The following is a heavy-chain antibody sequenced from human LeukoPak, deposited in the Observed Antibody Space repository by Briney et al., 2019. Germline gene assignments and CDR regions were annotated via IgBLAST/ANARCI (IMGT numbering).Heavy chain of an antibody. CDR3: AKIKTSFGVVTYAFDI. Sequence: SETLSLTCTVSGGYMENIYWHWIRQPPGKGLEWIGYIYHQAGTEYNPSLKNRVAISVDTSKNQFSLKLSSVTAADTAVYYCAKIKTSFGVVTYAFDIWGQGTIVTVSP. V-gene: IGHV4-59*01. CDR2: IYHQAGT. D-gene: IGHD3-3*01. J-gene: IGHJ3*02. CDR1: GGYMENIY.